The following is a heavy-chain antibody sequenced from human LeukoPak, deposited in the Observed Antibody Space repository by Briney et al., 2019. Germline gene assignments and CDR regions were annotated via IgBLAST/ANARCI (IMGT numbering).Heavy chain of an antibody. CDR3: ASLGRAPIAARRDFDY. Sequence: PSETLSLTCTVSGGSISSSGYYWGWIRQPPGKGLEWIGSIYFSGSTYFNPSLKSRVTISVDTSKNQFSLKLSSVTAADTAVYYCASLGRAPIAARRDFDYWGQGTLVNVSS. J-gene: IGHJ4*02. D-gene: IGHD6-6*01. CDR1: GGSISSSGYY. CDR2: IYFSGST. V-gene: IGHV4-39*01.